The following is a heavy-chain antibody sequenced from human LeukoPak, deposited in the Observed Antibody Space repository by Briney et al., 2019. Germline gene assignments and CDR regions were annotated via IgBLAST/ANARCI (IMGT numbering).Heavy chain of an antibody. V-gene: IGHV3-7*01. Sequence: PGGSLRLSCAVSGFTFSSYWMSWVRQAPGKGLEWVANIKQDGSEKYYVDSVKGRFTISRDNAKNSLYLQMNSLRAEDTAVYYCARDSKWELHDAFDIWGQGTMVTVSS. J-gene: IGHJ3*02. D-gene: IGHD1-26*01. CDR2: IKQDGSEK. CDR3: ARDSKWELHDAFDI. CDR1: GFTFSSYW.